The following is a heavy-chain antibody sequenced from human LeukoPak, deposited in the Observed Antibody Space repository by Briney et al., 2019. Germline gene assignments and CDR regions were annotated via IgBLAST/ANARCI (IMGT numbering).Heavy chain of an antibody. CDR3: AREWLRLPGY. D-gene: IGHD5-12*01. CDR2: ISSSSSYI. J-gene: IGHJ4*02. V-gene: IGHV3-21*01. CDR1: GSTFSSYS. Sequence: GGSLRLSCAASGSTFSSYSMNWVRQAPGKGLEWVSSISSSSSYIYYAGSVKGRFTISRDNAKNSLYLQMNSLRAEDTAVYYCAREWLRLPGYWGQGTLVTVSS.